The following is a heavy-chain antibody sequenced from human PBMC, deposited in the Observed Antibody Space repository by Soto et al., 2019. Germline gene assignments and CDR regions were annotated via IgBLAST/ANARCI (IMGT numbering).Heavy chain of an antibody. V-gene: IGHV1-58*01. CDR1: GFTFTSSA. CDR3: AAREYYDFWSGYYLDYYFDY. Sequence: SVKVSCKASGFTFTSSAVQWVRQARGQRLEWIVWIVVGSGNTNYAQKFQERVTITRDMSTSTAYMELSSLRSEDTAVYYCAAREYYDFWSGYYLDYYFDYWGQGTLVTVSS. D-gene: IGHD3-3*01. J-gene: IGHJ4*02. CDR2: IVVGSGNT.